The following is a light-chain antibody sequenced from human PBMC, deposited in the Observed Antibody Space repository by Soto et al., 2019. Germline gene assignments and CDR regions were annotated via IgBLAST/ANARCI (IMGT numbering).Light chain of an antibody. CDR1: QSIGRW. J-gene: IGKJ5*01. CDR3: QQLNAYPLT. CDR2: AAS. V-gene: IGKV1-9*01. Sequence: DIQMTQSPSNLSASVGDTVTVTCRASQSIGRWLAWYQQKPGKAPKLLIYAASTLQSGVPSRFSGSGSGTDFTLTISCLQSEDFATYYCQQLNAYPLTSGQGTRLEIK.